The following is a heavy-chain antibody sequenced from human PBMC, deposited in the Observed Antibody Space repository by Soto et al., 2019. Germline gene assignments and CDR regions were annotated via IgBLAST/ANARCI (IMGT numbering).Heavy chain of an antibody. CDR3: AREGTGTTTYYYYMDV. V-gene: IGHV3-11*01. CDR2: ISSSGSTI. J-gene: IGHJ6*03. D-gene: IGHD1-7*01. Sequence: GGSLRLSCAASGFTFSDYYMSWIRQAPGKGLEWVSYISSSGSTIYYADSVKGRFTISRDNAKNSLYLQMNSLRAEDTAVYYCAREGTGTTTYYYYMDVWGKGTTVTISS. CDR1: GFTFSDYY.